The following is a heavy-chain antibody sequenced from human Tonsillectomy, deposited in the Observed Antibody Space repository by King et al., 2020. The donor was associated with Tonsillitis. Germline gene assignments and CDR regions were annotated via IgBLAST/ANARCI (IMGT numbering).Heavy chain of an antibody. CDR2: IFSNDEK. D-gene: IGHD3-9*01. CDR1: GFSLSNARMG. Sequence: TLKESGPVLVKPTETLTLSCTVSGFSLSNARMGVSCLRQPPGKALEWLAHIFSNDEKSYSTSLKSRLTISKDTSKSQVVLTMTTMDPVDTATYYCARINNRVLRYFDWDFDYWGQGTLVTVSS. V-gene: IGHV2-26*01. J-gene: IGHJ4*02. CDR3: ARINNRVLRYFDWDFDY.